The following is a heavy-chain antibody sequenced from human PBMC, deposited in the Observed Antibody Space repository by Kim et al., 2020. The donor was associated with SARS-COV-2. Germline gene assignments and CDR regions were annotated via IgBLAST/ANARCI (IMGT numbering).Heavy chain of an antibody. V-gene: IGHV1-69*13. CDR3: AREPIYCSGGSCPTDY. Sequence: SVKVSCKASGGTFSSYAISWVRQAPGQGLEWMGGIIPIFGTANYAQKFQGRVTITADESTSTAYMELSSLRSEDTAVYYCAREPIYCSGGSCPTDYWGQGTLVTVSS. J-gene: IGHJ4*02. CDR1: GGTFSSYA. D-gene: IGHD2-15*01. CDR2: IIPIFGTA.